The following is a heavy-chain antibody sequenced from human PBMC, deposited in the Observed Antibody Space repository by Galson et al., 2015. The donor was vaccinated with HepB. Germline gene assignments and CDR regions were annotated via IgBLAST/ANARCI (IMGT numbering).Heavy chain of an antibody. Sequence: LRLSCAASGFTFSNYGMHWVRQAPGKELEWVAVISYDGSNKYYADSVKGRFTISRDNSKNTLYLQMNSLRAEDTALYYCAKDPYLYSALAGTMAGFDYWGQGTLVTVSS. CDR1: GFTFSNYG. J-gene: IGHJ4*02. CDR3: AKDPYLYSALAGTMAGFDY. V-gene: IGHV3-30*18. D-gene: IGHD6-19*01. CDR2: ISYDGSNK.